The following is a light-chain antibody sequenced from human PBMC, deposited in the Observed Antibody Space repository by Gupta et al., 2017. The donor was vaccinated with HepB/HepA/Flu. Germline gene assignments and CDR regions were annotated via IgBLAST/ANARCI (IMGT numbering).Light chain of an antibody. CDR2: LGS. CDR3: MQALQTPIT. J-gene: IGKJ5*01. CDR1: QSLLHSNGYNY. V-gene: IGKV2-28*01. Sequence: DIVMTQSPLSLPVTPGEPASTSCRSSQSLLHSNGYNYLDWYLQKPGQSPQLLIYLGSNRASGVPDRFSGSGLGTDFTLKISRVEAEDVGVYYCMQALQTPITFGQGTRLEIK.